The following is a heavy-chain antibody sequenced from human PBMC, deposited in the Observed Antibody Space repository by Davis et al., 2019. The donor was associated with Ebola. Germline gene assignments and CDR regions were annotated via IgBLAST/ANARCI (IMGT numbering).Heavy chain of an antibody. CDR1: GFTFSSYA. V-gene: IGHV3-64*01. Sequence: GESLKISCAASGFTFSSYAMHWVRQAPGKGLEYVSAISSNGGSTYYANSVKGRFTISRDNSKNTLYLQMGSLRSEDTAVYYCAVEIDSSGYSNYYFDYWGQGTLVTVSS. CDR2: ISSNGGST. D-gene: IGHD3-22*01. CDR3: AVEIDSSGYSNYYFDY. J-gene: IGHJ4*02.